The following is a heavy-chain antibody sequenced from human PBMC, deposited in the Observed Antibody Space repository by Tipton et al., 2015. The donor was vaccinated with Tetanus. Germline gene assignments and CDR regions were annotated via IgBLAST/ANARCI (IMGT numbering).Heavy chain of an antibody. CDR3: ARGMAEASNCGGDCYSDY. CDR2: INGASTTI. Sequence: SLRLSCAASGFTFNRHTMNWVRQTPGKGLEWISSINGASTTIYYADSVEGRFTISRDNARQSLYLQMISLRAEDTAVYSCARGMAEASNCGGDCYSDYWGQGTLVTVSS. CDR1: GFTFNRHT. J-gene: IGHJ4*02. V-gene: IGHV3-48*01. D-gene: IGHD2-21*02.